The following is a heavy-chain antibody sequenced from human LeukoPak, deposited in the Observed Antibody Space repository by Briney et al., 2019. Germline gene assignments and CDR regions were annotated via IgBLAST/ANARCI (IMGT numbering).Heavy chain of an antibody. J-gene: IGHJ4*02. V-gene: IGHV3-33*01. CDR1: GFTFSSYG. Sequence: GRSLRLSCAASGFTFSSYGMHWVRQAPGKGLEWVAVIWYDGSNKYYADSVKGRFTISRDNSKNTLYLQMNSLRAEDTAVYYCARDGGLSGGGPTFDYWGQGTLVTVSS. CDR3: ARDGGLSGGGPTFDY. CDR2: IWYDGSNK. D-gene: IGHD3-16*02.